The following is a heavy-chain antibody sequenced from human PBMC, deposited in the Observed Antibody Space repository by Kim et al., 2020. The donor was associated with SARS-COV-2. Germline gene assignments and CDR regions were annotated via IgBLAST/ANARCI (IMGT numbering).Heavy chain of an antibody. CDR2: IYYSGGA. J-gene: IGHJ1*01. CDR1: GGSMRSYY. V-gene: IGHV4-59*01. D-gene: IGHD2-2*01. Sequence: SETLSLTCTVSGGSMRSYYWSWSRQPPGKGLEWIGYIYYSGGARYNPSLKSRVSISVDTSENQFSLKLNSVTAADTAVYFCARLDSSTWGYFQNWGQGTLVTVSS. CDR3: ARLDSSTWGYFQN.